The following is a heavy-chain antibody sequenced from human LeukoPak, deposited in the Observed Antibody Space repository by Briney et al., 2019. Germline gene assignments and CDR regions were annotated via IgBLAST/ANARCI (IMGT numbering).Heavy chain of an antibody. Sequence: GGSLRLSCAASGFTFSTDVMTWVRQAPGKGLEWVSAIGGDDGSTDYADSVRGRFTITRDNSKNTLFLQMNSLRAEDTALYYCARRVGGTPDYWGRGTLVTVSS. CDR3: ARRVGGTPDY. V-gene: IGHV3-23*01. CDR2: IGGDDGST. CDR1: GFTFSTDV. D-gene: IGHD6-19*01. J-gene: IGHJ4*02.